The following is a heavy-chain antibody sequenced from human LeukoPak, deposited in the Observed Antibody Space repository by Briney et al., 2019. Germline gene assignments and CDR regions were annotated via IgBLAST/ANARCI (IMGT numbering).Heavy chain of an antibody. D-gene: IGHD3-22*01. V-gene: IGHV6-1*01. CDR3: ARNRPHYYDSSGYYSDAFDI. J-gene: IGHJ3*02. Sequence: SQTLSLTCAISGDSVSSNSAAWNWIRQSPSRGLEWLGRTYYRSKWYNDYAVSVKSRITINPDTSKNQFSLQLNSVTPEDTAVYYCARNRPHYYDSSGYYSDAFDIWGQGTMVTVSS. CDR1: GDSVSSNSAA. CDR2: TYYRSKWYN.